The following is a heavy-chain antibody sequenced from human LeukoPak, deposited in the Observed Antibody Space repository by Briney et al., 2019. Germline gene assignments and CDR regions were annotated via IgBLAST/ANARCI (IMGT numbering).Heavy chain of an antibody. CDR3: AKDGVATTYWYFAL. V-gene: IGHV3-43*02. Sequence: PGGSLRLSCGASAFXVSSNYISWVRQAPGKGLEWVSLISGDGRSTYYADSVKGRFTISRDNSKNSLYLQMNSLRTEDTALYYCAKDGVATTYWYFALWGRGTLVTVSS. J-gene: IGHJ2*01. CDR2: ISGDGRST. D-gene: IGHD5-12*01. CDR1: AFXVSSNY.